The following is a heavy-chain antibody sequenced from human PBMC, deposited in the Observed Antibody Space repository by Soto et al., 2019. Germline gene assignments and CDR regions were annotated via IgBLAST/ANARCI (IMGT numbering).Heavy chain of an antibody. J-gene: IGHJ4*02. V-gene: IGHV1-69*02. Sequence: KVSCKASGGTFSSYTISWVRQAPGQGLEWMGRIIPILGIANYAQKFQGRVTITADKSTSTAYMELSSLRSEDMAVYYCARVADYDYIWGQGTLVTVSS. CDR2: IIPILGIA. CDR1: GGTFSSYT. CDR3: ARVADYDYI. D-gene: IGHD3-16*01.